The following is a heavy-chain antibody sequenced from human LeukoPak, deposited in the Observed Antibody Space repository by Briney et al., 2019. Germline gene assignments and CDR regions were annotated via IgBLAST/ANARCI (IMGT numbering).Heavy chain of an antibody. CDR1: GGSLIDYY. Sequence: SETLSLTCAVYGGSLIDYYWGWIRQPPGKGLEWIGSIYYSGSTYYNPSLKSRVTISVDTSKNQFSLKLTSVTAADTAVYYCARFNSGSYQHYFDYWGQGTLVTVSS. CDR2: IYYSGST. D-gene: IGHD1-26*01. J-gene: IGHJ4*02. V-gene: IGHV4-34*01. CDR3: ARFNSGSYQHYFDY.